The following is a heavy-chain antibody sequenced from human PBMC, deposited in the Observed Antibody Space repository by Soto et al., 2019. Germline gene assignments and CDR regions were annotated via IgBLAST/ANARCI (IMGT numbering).Heavy chain of an antibody. Sequence: ASVKVSCKASGYTFTSYTMHWVRQAPGQRPEWMGWINAGNGNTQYSQMFQGRLTITRDTSARTAYMELSNLRSEDTAVYYCAGNYDGSGFYYTFDYWGQGTPVTVSS. CDR2: INAGNGNT. D-gene: IGHD3-22*01. V-gene: IGHV1-3*01. CDR1: GYTFTSYT. CDR3: AGNYDGSGFYYTFDY. J-gene: IGHJ4*02.